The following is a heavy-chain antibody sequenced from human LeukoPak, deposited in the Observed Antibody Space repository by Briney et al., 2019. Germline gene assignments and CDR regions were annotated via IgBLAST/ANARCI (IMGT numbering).Heavy chain of an antibody. Sequence: SETLSLTCTVSGGSISSYYWSWIRQPAGKGLEWIGRIYTSGSTNYNPSLKSRVTISVDASKNQFSLKLSSVTAAGTAVYYCARVNSVWLPPNYFDYWGQGTLVTVSS. CDR1: GGSISSYY. CDR3: ARVNSVWLPPNYFDY. J-gene: IGHJ4*02. D-gene: IGHD5-12*01. V-gene: IGHV4-4*07. CDR2: IYTSGST.